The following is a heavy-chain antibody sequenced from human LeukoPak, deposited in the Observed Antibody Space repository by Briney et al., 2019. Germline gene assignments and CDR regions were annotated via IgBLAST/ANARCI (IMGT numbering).Heavy chain of an antibody. Sequence: PGGSLRLSCAGSGFTFSSYEMNWVRQAPGKGLEWVSYISSSGSTIYYADSVKGRFTISRDNAKNSLYLQMNSLRAEDTAVYYCARDKGTSTVTDWGQGTLVTVSS. D-gene: IGHD4-17*01. CDR1: GFTFSSYE. CDR2: ISSSGSTI. J-gene: IGHJ4*02. V-gene: IGHV3-48*03. CDR3: ARDKGTSTVTD.